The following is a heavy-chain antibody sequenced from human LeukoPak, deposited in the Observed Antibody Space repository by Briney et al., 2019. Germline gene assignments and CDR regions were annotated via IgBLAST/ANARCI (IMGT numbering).Heavy chain of an antibody. Sequence: SETQSLTCTVSGGSISSYYWSWIRQPAGKGLEWIGRIYTSGSTNYNPSLKSRVTISVDTSKNQCSLKLSSVTAADTAVYYCAGNEVVGKKFDYWGQGTLVTVSS. CDR1: GGSISSYY. CDR3: AGNEVVGKKFDY. D-gene: IGHD6-19*01. V-gene: IGHV4-4*07. CDR2: IYTSGST. J-gene: IGHJ4*02.